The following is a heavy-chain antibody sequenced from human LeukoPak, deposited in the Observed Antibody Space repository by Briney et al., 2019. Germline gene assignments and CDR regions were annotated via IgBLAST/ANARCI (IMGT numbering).Heavy chain of an antibody. D-gene: IGHD2-15*01. CDR3: ARFPLGYCSGGSCRDAFDI. CDR1: GGSIGSYY. V-gene: IGHV4-59*01. Sequence: SETLSLTCTVSGGSIGSYYWSWIRQPPGKGLEWIGYIYYSGSTNYNPSLKSRVTISVDTSKNQFSLKLSSVTAADTAVYYCARFPLGYCSGGSCRDAFDIWGQGTMVTVSS. J-gene: IGHJ3*02. CDR2: IYYSGST.